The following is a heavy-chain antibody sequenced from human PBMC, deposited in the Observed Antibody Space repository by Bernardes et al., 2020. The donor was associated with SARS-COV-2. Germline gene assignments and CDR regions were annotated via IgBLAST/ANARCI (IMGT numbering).Heavy chain of an antibody. CDR2: IIPIFGTA. V-gene: IGHV1-69*13. D-gene: IGHD3-22*01. CDR3: ARDPNRGSYDSSGYYFDY. Sequence: SVKVSCKASGGTFSSYAISWVRQAPGQGLEWMGGIIPIFGTANYAQKFQGRVTITADESTSTAYMELSSLRSEDTAVYYCARDPNRGSYDSSGYYFDYWGQGTLVTVSS. J-gene: IGHJ4*02. CDR1: GGTFSSYA.